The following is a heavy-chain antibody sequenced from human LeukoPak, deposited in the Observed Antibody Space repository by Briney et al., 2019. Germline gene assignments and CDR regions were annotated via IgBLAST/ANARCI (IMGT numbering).Heavy chain of an antibody. V-gene: IGHV3-7*03. CDR1: GFTFSSYW. CDR3: TRGGGLDV. Sequence: GGSLRLSCAASGFTFSSYWMNWARQAPGKGLEWVASISHNGNGNYYVDSVKGRFTVSRDNAKNSLYLQMSNLRAEDTAVYFCTRGGGLDVWGQGATVTVSS. CDR2: ISHNGNGN. J-gene: IGHJ6*02. D-gene: IGHD3-16*01.